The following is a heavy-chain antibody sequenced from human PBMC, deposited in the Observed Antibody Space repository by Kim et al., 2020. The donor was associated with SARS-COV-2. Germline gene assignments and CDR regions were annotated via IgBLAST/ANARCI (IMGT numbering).Heavy chain of an antibody. Sequence: GGSLRLSCAASGFTFSSYPMSWVRQAPGKGLEWVSAISGSGGSTYYADSVKGRFTISRDNSKNTLYLQMNSLRAEDTAVYYCAKDPEPMVYASYFDYWGQGTLVTVSS. V-gene: IGHV3-23*01. CDR1: GFTFSSYP. CDR2: ISGSGGST. D-gene: IGHD2-8*01. J-gene: IGHJ4*02. CDR3: AKDPEPMVYASYFDY.